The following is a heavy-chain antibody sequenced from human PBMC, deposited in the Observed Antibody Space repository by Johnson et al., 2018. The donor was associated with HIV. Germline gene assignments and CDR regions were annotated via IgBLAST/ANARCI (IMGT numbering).Heavy chain of an antibody. J-gene: IGHJ3*02. CDR3: ANILSSLEWFPDDAFDI. D-gene: IGHD3-3*01. V-gene: IGHV3-30*02. CDR2: ISYDGSNK. Sequence: QVQLVESGGGVVQPGGSLRLSCAASGFTFSSYGMHWVRQAPGKGLERVAFISYDGSNKYYADSVKGRFTISRDNSKHTLYLKMNSLRAEDTAVYYCANILSSLEWFPDDAFDIWGQGTMVTVSS. CDR1: GFTFSSYG.